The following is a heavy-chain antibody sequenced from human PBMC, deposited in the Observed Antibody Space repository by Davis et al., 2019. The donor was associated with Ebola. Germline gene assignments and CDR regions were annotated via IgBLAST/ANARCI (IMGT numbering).Heavy chain of an antibody. CDR1: GESFTGHL. V-gene: IGHV4-34*01. Sequence: MPSETLSLTCAVYGESFTGHLWSWIRQPPGKGLEWLGAISQGGVTNYSPSLKSRVIISLDTSKNQFSLTLNPVDAADTAVYYCARGTLSFCFGGNCYPDPFFFDYWGLGTLVTVSS. D-gene: IGHD2-15*01. CDR3: ARGTLSFCFGGNCYPDPFFFDY. CDR2: ISQGGVT. J-gene: IGHJ4*02.